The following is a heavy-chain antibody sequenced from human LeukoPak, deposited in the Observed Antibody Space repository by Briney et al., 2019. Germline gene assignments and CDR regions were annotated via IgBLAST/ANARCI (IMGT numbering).Heavy chain of an antibody. CDR2: NNHSGST. Sequence: KPSETLSLTCAVYGGSFSGYYWSWIRQPPGKGLEWIGENNHSGSTNYNPSLKSRVTISVDTSKNQFSLKLSSVTAADTAVYYCARMPIAAAGNAFDIWGQGTMVTVSS. J-gene: IGHJ3*02. V-gene: IGHV4-34*01. CDR1: GGSFSGYY. CDR3: ARMPIAAAGNAFDI. D-gene: IGHD6-13*01.